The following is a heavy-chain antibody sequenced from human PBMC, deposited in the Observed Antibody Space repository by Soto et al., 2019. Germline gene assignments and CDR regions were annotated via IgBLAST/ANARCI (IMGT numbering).Heavy chain of an antibody. J-gene: IGHJ4*02. CDR1: GGTFSSYA. D-gene: IGHD3-3*01. CDR3: AGEREKNYDFWSGFDY. V-gene: IGHV1-69*13. Sequence: ASVKVSCKASGGTFSSYAISWVRQAPGQGLEWMGGIIPIFGTANYAQKFQGRVTITADESTSTAYMELSSLRSEDTAVYYCAGEREKNYDFWSGFDYWGQGTLVTVSS. CDR2: IIPIFGTA.